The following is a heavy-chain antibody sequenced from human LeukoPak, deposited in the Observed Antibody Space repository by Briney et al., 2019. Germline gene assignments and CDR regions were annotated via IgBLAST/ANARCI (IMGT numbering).Heavy chain of an antibody. D-gene: IGHD6-13*01. CDR3: ASSSSWDKFDN. V-gene: IGHV3-53*01. CDR2: IYSGGST. CDR1: GFTVSSNY. Sequence: GGSLRLSCAVSGFTVSSNYMSWVRQAPGKGLEWVSVIYSGGSTYYADSVKGRFTISRDNSKNTLYHQMNSLGVDDTAVYYCASSSSWDKFDNWGQGTLVTVSS. J-gene: IGHJ4*02.